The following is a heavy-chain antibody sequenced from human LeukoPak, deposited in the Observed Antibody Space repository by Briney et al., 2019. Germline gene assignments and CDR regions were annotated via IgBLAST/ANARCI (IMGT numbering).Heavy chain of an antibody. CDR1: GGTFSSYV. D-gene: IGHD3-22*01. CDR2: IIPILGIA. CDR3: ARGLDSSGYPLDY. V-gene: IGHV1-69*04. J-gene: IGHJ4*02. Sequence: SVKVSCKASGGTFSSYVISWVRQAPGQGLEWMGRIIPILGIANYAQKFQGRVTMTRDTSTSTVYMELSSLRSEDTAVYYCARGLDSSGYPLDYWGQGTLVTVSS.